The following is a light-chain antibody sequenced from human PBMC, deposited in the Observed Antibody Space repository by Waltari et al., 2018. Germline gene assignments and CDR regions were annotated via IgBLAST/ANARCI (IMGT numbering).Light chain of an antibody. CDR2: EVT. Sequence: QSALTQPAYVSGSPGQSSTISCTGTSSDVGNYDLVSWYQHHPVKVPKLMIYEVTNRRSGFSNRFSGSKSGNTASLTISGLQAEDEADYYCSSYAGISVLFGGGTKLTVL. CDR3: SSYAGISVL. V-gene: IGLV2-23*02. CDR1: SSDVGNYDL. J-gene: IGLJ2*01.